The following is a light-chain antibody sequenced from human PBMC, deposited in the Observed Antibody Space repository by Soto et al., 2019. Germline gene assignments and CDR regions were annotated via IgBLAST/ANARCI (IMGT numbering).Light chain of an antibody. CDR1: ESVRNNS. CDR2: GAS. Sequence: LILTQSPGTLSLSPGERATLSCGASESVRNNSLAWYQQHPGQAPRLLIFGASSRATGIPDRFTGTGSGADFSLTISRLEPDDSAVYFCHHYGYGADTFGQGTKLEIK. CDR3: HHYGYGADT. V-gene: IGKV3-20*01. J-gene: IGKJ2*01.